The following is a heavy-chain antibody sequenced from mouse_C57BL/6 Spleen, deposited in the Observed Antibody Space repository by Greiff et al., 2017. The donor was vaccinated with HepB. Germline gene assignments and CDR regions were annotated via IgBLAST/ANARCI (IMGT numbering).Heavy chain of an antibody. Sequence: QVHVKQSGAELVRPGSSVKLSCKASGYTFTSYWMHWVKQRPIQGLEWIGNIDPSDSETHYNQKFKDKATLTVDKSSSTAYMQLSSLTSEDSAVYYCARNYGSRGYAMDYWGQGTSVTVSS. CDR2: IDPSDSET. D-gene: IGHD1-1*01. CDR3: ARNYGSRGYAMDY. V-gene: IGHV1-52*01. CDR1: GYTFTSYW. J-gene: IGHJ4*01.